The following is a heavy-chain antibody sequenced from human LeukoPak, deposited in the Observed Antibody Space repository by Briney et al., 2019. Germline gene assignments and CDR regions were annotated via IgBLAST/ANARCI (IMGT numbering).Heavy chain of an antibody. Sequence: GGSLRLSCAASGFTFSSYAMSWVRQAPGKGLEWVSAISGSGGSTYYADSVKGRFTISRDNSKNMLYLQMNSLRAEDTAVYYCAKDQFSSGLNWFDPWGQGTLVTVSS. CDR2: ISGSGGST. CDR3: AKDQFSSGLNWFDP. D-gene: IGHD6-19*01. CDR1: GFTFSSYA. J-gene: IGHJ5*02. V-gene: IGHV3-23*01.